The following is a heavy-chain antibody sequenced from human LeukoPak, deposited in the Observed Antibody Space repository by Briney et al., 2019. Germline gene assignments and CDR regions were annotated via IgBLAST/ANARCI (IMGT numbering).Heavy chain of an antibody. J-gene: IGHJ5*02. CDR3: AGYGSGSHYNWFDP. CDR1: GYTFTSYG. CDR2: ISAYNGNT. D-gene: IGHD3-10*01. Sequence: ASVKVSCKASGYTFTSYGISWVRQAPGQGLEWMGWISAYNGNTNYAQKLQGRVTMTTDTSTSTAYMELRSLRSDDTAVYYCAGYGSGSHYNWFDPWGQGTLVTVSS. V-gene: IGHV1-18*01.